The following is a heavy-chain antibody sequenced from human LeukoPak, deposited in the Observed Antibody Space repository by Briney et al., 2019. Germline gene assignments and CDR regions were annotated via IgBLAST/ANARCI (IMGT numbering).Heavy chain of an antibody. CDR1: GFTFSSYA. Sequence: GGSLRLSCAASGFTFSSYAMSWVRQAPGKGLEWVSAISGSGGSTYYADSVKGRFTISRDNSKNTLHLQMNSLRAEDTAVYYCARDAAGPRGYYFDYWGQGTLVTVSS. CDR3: ARDAAGPRGYYFDY. CDR2: ISGSGGST. J-gene: IGHJ4*02. D-gene: IGHD6-19*01. V-gene: IGHV3-23*01.